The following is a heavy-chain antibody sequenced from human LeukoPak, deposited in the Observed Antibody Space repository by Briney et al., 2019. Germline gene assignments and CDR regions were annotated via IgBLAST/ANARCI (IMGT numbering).Heavy chain of an antibody. V-gene: IGHV3-7*01. D-gene: IGHD2-2*01. CDR2: IKQDGSEK. CDR3: ARDPSPRTSYYYYYMDV. Sequence: GSLRLSCAASGFTFSSYWMSWVRQAPGKGLEWVANIKQDGSEKYYVDSVKGRFTISRDNAKSSLHLQMNSLKVEDTGIYYCARDPSPRTSYYYYYMDVWGKGTTVTVSS. J-gene: IGHJ6*03. CDR1: GFTFSSYW.